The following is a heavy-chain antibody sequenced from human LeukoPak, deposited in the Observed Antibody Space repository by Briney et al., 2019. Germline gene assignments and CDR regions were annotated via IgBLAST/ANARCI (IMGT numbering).Heavy chain of an antibody. CDR2: IYYSGST. CDR3: ARRIPIAAAGLYFDY. CDR1: GGSISNKY. Sequence: PSETLSLTCTVSGGSISNKYWSWIRQPPGKGLEWIGYIYYSGSTNYNPSLKSRVTISVDTSKNQFSLKLSSVTAADTAVYYCARRIPIAAAGLYFDYWGQGTLVTVSS. J-gene: IGHJ4*02. D-gene: IGHD6-13*01. V-gene: IGHV4-59*01.